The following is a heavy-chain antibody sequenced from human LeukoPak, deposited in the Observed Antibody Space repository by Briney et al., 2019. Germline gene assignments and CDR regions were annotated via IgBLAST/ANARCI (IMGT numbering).Heavy chain of an antibody. CDR2: ISAYNGNT. CDR1: GYTFTSYG. J-gene: IGHJ4*02. V-gene: IGHV1-18*01. CDR3: AREGGIVGATTPMDY. D-gene: IGHD1-26*01. Sequence: ASVKVSCKASGYTFTSYGISWVRQAPGQGLEWTGWISAYNGNTNYAQKLQGRVTMTTDTSTSTAYMELRSLRSEDTAVYYCAREGGIVGATTPMDYWGQGTLVTVSS.